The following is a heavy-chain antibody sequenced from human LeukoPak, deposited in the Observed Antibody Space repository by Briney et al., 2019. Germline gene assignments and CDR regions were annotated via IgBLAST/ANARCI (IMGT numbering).Heavy chain of an antibody. CDR1: GGSFSGYY. V-gene: IGHV4-34*01. Sequence: PSETLSLTCAVYGGSFSGYYWSWIRQPPGKGLEWIGEINHSGSTNYNPSLKSRVTISVDTSKNQFSLKLSSVTAADTAVYYCARGPSRWLQFAAYFDYWGQGTLVTVSS. D-gene: IGHD5-24*01. J-gene: IGHJ4*02. CDR2: INHSGST. CDR3: ARGPSRWLQFAAYFDY.